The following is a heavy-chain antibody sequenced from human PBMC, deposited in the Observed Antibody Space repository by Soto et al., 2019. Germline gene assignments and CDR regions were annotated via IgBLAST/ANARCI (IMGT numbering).Heavy chain of an antibody. V-gene: IGHV4-39*01. CDR3: ARHRDKFYYYMDV. CDR2: IYYSGST. CDR1: GGSISSSSYY. Sequence: QLQLQESGPGLVKPSETLSLTCTVSGGSISSSSYYWGWIRQPPGKGLEWIGSIYYSGSTYYNPSLKSRVTISVDTSKNQFSLKLSSVTAADTAVYYCARHRDKFYYYMDVWGKGTTVTVSS. J-gene: IGHJ6*03.